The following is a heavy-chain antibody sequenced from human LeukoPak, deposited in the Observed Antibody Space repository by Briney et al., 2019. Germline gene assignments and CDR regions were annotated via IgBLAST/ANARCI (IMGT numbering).Heavy chain of an antibody. CDR1: GGSISSGSYY. V-gene: IGHV4-61*02. CDR3: ARVYDFWGGYFYYYYMDV. J-gene: IGHJ6*03. CDR2: IYISGSA. Sequence: SETLSLTCTVSGGSISSGSYYWSWIRQPAGKGLEWIGRIYISGSASYNPSLKSRVTFSVDTSKNQFSLKLTSVTAADTAVYYCARVYDFWGGYFYYYYMDVWGKGTTVTVSS. D-gene: IGHD3-3*01.